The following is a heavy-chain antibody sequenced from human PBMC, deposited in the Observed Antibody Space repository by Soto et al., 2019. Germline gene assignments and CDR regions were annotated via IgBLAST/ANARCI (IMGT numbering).Heavy chain of an antibody. J-gene: IGHJ3*02. CDR3: ARVGFVVVVAATWEGAFDI. CDR2: ISAYNGNT. V-gene: IGHV1-18*01. D-gene: IGHD2-15*01. CDR1: GYTFTSYG. Sequence: GASVKVSCKASGYTFTSYGISWVRQAPGQGLEWMGWISAYNGNTNYAQKLQDRVNMTTDTSTSTAYMELRSLRSDDTAVYYCARVGFVVVVAATWEGAFDIWGQGTMVTVSS.